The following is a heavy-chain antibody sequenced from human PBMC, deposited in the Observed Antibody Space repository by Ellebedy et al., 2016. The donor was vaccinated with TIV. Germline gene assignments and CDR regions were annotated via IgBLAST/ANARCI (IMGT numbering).Heavy chain of an antibody. Sequence: SGPTLVXPTQTLTLTCTFSGFSLRPSGVGVGWIRQPPGRALEWLALIYWDDDKRYSPSLKSRLTITKDTSKNQVVLTMTNMDPVDTATYYCAHTITMVRGVITYHYYGMDVWGQGTTVTVSS. CDR2: IYWDDDK. J-gene: IGHJ6*02. D-gene: IGHD3-10*01. V-gene: IGHV2-5*02. CDR1: GFSLRPSGVG. CDR3: AHTITMVRGVITYHYYGMDV.